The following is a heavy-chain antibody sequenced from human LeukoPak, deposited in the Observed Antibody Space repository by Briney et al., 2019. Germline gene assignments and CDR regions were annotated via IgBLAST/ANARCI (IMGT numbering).Heavy chain of an antibody. Sequence: SETLSLTCAVYGGSFSGYYWSWIRQPPGKGLEWIGEINHSGSTNYNPSLKSRVTISVDTSKNQFSLKLSSVTAADTAVYYCARLLWRSSSWARANVDVWGKGTTVTVSS. CDR3: ARLLWRSSSWARANVDV. D-gene: IGHD6-13*01. CDR1: GGSFSGYY. J-gene: IGHJ6*04. V-gene: IGHV4-34*01. CDR2: INHSGST.